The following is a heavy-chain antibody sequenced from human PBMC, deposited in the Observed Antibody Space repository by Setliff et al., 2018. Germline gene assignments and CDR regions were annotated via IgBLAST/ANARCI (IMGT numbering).Heavy chain of an antibody. CDR2: IYYSGST. V-gene: IGHV4-34*01. CDR1: GGPFSGYY. D-gene: IGHD6-13*01. J-gene: IGHJ6*02. CDR3: ARDEGSSYFYGMDV. Sequence: SETLSLTCAVYGGPFSGYYWSWIRQPPGKGLEWIGSIYYSGSTYYNPSLKSRVTISVDTSKHQFSLKLSSVTAADTAVYYRARDEGSSYFYGMDVWGQGTTVTVSS.